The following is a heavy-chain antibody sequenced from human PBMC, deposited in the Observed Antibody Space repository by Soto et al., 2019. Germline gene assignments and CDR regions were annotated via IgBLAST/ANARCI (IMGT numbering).Heavy chain of an antibody. CDR2: IYYSGST. CDR1: GGSISSSSYY. Sequence: PSETLSLTCTVSGGSISSSSYYWGWIRQPPGKGLEWIGSIYYSGSTYYNPSLKSRVTISVDTSKNQFSLKLSSVTAADTAVYYCARHRGGARFYYYYYYYMDAWGKGTTVTV. J-gene: IGHJ6*03. V-gene: IGHV4-39*01. D-gene: IGHD2-15*01. CDR3: ARHRGGARFYYYYYYYMDA.